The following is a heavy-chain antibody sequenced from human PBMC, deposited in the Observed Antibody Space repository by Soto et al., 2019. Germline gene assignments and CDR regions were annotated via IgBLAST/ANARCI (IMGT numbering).Heavy chain of an antibody. CDR2: IYYSGST. V-gene: IGHV4-39*01. CDR3: ARHQTVTSSGFDY. D-gene: IGHD4-17*01. Sequence: QLRLQESGPGLVKPSETLSLTCTVSGGSISSSSYYWGWIRQPPGKGLEWIGSIYYSGSTYYNPSLKRRVTISVDASRNQCSLKLISVTAADTAVYYCARHQTVTSSGFDYWGQGTLVTVSS. J-gene: IGHJ4*02. CDR1: GGSISSSSYY.